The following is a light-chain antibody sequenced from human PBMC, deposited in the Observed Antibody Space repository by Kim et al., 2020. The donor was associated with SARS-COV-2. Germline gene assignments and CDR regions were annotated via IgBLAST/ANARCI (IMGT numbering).Light chain of an antibody. V-gene: IGKV1-5*03. CDR2: KAS. CDR1: QSMSSW. J-gene: IGKJ2*01. Sequence: SSSIGGRVPITCRASQSMSSWLAWYQQKPGNAPKLLIYKASSLESGVPSMFSGSGSGTEFTLTISSLQPDDFATYYCQQYNNYPYTFGQGTKLEI. CDR3: QQYNNYPYT.